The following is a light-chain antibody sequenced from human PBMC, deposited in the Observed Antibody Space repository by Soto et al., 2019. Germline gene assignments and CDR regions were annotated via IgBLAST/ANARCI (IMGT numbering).Light chain of an antibody. Sequence: QSVLTQPPSASGTPGQRVTISCSGSSSNIGSNTVNWYRQLPGTAPKLLIYSNNQRPSGVPDRFSGSKSGTSASLAISGLQSEDEADYYCAAWDDSLNGPRFGGGTKLTVL. CDR2: SNN. V-gene: IGLV1-44*01. CDR3: AAWDDSLNGPR. J-gene: IGLJ2*01. CDR1: SSNIGSNT.